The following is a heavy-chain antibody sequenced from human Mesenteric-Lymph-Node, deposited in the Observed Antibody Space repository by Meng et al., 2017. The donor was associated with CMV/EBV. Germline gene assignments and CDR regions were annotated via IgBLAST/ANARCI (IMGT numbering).Heavy chain of an antibody. V-gene: IGHV4-34*01. D-gene: IGHD2-15*01. Sequence: QVQLQQRGAGLLKPSKTLSLTCAVYGGSFSGYYWSWIRQPPGKGLEWIGEINHSGVPNYNPSLKSRVTISLDRSKNQFSLKLSSVTAEDTAVYYCARGSDIPVNNYWGQGTLVTVSS. J-gene: IGHJ4*02. CDR3: ARGSDIPVNNY. CDR1: GGSFSGYY. CDR2: INHSGVP.